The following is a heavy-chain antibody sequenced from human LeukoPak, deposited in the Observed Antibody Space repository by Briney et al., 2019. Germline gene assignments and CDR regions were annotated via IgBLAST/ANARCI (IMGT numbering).Heavy chain of an antibody. CDR1: RFTFSNYA. D-gene: IGHD6-13*01. J-gene: IGHJ4*02. CDR3: AKEVAAAGTSEFDY. Sequence: GGSLRLSCAASRFTFSNYAMNWVRQAPGKGLEWVSTISGSGGNTYYADSVKGRFTISRDNPKYTLSLRMNSLRAEDTAVYYCAKEVAAAGTSEFDYWGQGTLVTVSS. CDR2: ISGSGGNT. V-gene: IGHV3-23*01.